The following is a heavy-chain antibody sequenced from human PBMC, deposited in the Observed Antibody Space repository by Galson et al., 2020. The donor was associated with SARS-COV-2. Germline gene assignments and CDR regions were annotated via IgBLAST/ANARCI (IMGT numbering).Heavy chain of an antibody. CDR3: ARHQDICANYYFDY. J-gene: IGHJ4*02. CDR2: LYYSGTT. D-gene: IGHD2-15*01. CDR1: GGSISSSSYY. V-gene: IGHV4-39*01. Sequence: SETLSLTCTVSGGSISSSSYYWGWIRQPPGKGLEWIGSLYYSGTTYYNPSLKSRVTISVDTSKNQLSLKLNAVTAADTAVYYCARHQDICANYYFDYWGQGTLVTVSS.